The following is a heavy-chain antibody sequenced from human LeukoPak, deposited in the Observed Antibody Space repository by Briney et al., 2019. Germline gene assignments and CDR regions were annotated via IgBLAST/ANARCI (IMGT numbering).Heavy chain of an antibody. CDR2: IYYSGST. Sequence: PSETLSLTCTVSGGSISSYYWSWIRQPPGKGLEWIGYIYYSGSTNYNPSLKSRVTISVDTSKNQFSPKLSSVTAADTAVYYCAREKRRITIFGVVTPGDAFDIWGQGTMVTVSS. CDR1: GGSISSYY. V-gene: IGHV4-59*01. D-gene: IGHD3-3*01. J-gene: IGHJ3*02. CDR3: AREKRRITIFGVVTPGDAFDI.